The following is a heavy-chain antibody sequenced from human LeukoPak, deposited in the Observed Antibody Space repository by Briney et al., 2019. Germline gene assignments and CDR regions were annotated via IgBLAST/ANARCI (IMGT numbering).Heavy chain of an antibody. CDR3: ARTTLAYCGGDCDYFDY. J-gene: IGHJ4*02. D-gene: IGHD2-21*02. CDR1: GYTFTSYA. Sequence: ASVKVSCKASGYTFTSYAMNWVRQAPGQGLEWMGWINTNTGNPTYAQGFTGRFVFPLDTSVSTAYLQISSLKAEDTAVYYCARTTLAYCGGDCDYFDYWGQGTLVTVSS. V-gene: IGHV7-4-1*02. CDR2: INTNTGNP.